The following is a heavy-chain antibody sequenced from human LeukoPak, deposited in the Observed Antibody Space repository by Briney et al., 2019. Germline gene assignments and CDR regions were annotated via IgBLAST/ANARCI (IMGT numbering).Heavy chain of an antibody. CDR3: AKDGPLGDGYNLADY. V-gene: IGHV3-23*01. CDR2: ISGSGGST. J-gene: IGHJ4*02. D-gene: IGHD5-24*01. CDR1: GFTFSSYA. Sequence: PGGSLRLSCAGSGFTFSSYAMSWLRQAPGKGLEWVSAISGSGGSTDYEDSVKGRFTIDRDNSKNTLYLQMNSLRAEDTAVYYWAKDGPLGDGYNLADYWGQGALVTVSS.